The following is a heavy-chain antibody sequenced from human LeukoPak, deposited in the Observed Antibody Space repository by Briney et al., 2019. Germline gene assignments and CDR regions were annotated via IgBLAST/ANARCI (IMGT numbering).Heavy chain of an antibody. V-gene: IGHV3-53*01. Sequence: PGGSLRLSCVASGFVVSNHYMTWVRQPPGKGLERVSVLQSTGSTFYADSVKGRFTISRDDSKNTLNLQMNSLRGEDTAMYYCARVLSNRIYDWGQGTLVTVSS. CDR2: LQSTGST. CDR1: GFVVSNHY. CDR3: ARVLSNRIYD. D-gene: IGHD2-21*01. J-gene: IGHJ4*02.